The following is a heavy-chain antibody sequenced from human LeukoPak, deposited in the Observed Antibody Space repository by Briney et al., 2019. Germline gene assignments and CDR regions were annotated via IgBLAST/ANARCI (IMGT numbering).Heavy chain of an antibody. CDR3: AISLGYCSSTSCFRWFDP. J-gene: IGHJ5*02. CDR1: GGSISSYY. CDR2: IYYSGST. Sequence: SETLSLTCTVSGGSISSYYWSWIRQPPGKGLEWIGYIYYSGSTNYNPSLKSRVTISVDTSKNQFSLKLSSVTAADTAVYYCAISLGYCSSTSCFRWFDPWGQGTLVTVSS. V-gene: IGHV4-59*12. D-gene: IGHD2-2*01.